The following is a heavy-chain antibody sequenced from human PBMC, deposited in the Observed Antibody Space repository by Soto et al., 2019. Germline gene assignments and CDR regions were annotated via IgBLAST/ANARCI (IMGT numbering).Heavy chain of an antibody. CDR3: ARGLGYCCSTSSPSRYSSSYDY. D-gene: IGHD2-2*01. CDR2: ISAYNGNT. J-gene: IGHJ4*02. Sequence: ASVKVSCKASGYTFTSYGISWVRQAPGQGLEWMGWISAYNGNTNYAQKLQGRVTMTTDTSTSTAYMELRSLRSDDTAVYYCARGLGYCCSTSSPSRYSSSYDYWGQGTLVTVSS. CDR1: GYTFTSYG. V-gene: IGHV1-18*01.